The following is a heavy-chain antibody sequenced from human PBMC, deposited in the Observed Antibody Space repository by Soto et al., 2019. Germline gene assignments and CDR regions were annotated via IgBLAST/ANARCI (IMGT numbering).Heavy chain of an antibody. CDR1: GFIFSNNG. V-gene: IGHV3-30*18. CDR2: ISNDGTIQ. Sequence: QVQLVESGGGVVQPGRSLRLSCAASGFIFSNNGIHWVRQPPGKGLEWVAVISNDGTIQYYVDSLKGRFTISRDNSKNTLFLHMNSLRPEDTAVYFCSKSRAGSRWYEGDSWVQGTLVTVS. J-gene: IGHJ4*02. CDR3: SKSRAGSRWYEGDS. D-gene: IGHD6-13*01.